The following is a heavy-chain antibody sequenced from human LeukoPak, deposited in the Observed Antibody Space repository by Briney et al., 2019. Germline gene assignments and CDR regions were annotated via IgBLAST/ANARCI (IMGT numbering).Heavy chain of an antibody. D-gene: IGHD4-17*01. V-gene: IGHV1-8*03. J-gene: IGHJ4*02. CDR2: MNPNFGAT. CDR1: GYTFTSYA. Sequence: GASVKVSCKASGYTFTSYAMNWVRQAPGQGLEWMGWMNPNFGATDYAQKFQGRFTITMDTSINTTYMELSSLRSEDTAVYYCARSRVGNGDYLFEDVWGQGTLVTVSS. CDR3: ARSRVGNGDYLFEDV.